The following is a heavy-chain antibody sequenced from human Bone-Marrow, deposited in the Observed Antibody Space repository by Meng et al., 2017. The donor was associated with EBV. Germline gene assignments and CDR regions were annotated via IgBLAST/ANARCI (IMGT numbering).Heavy chain of an antibody. CDR2: ISNSGTTI. D-gene: IGHD1-26*01. CDR1: GFIFSDSY. J-gene: IGHJ4*02. Sequence: VQLVQSGGDLVRLGGSLRLSCAASGFIFSDSYMSWIRQTPGKGLEWISYISNSGTTIKYADSVKGRFTISRDNAKNSLYLQMNSLRADDTAVYFCARGSGRWTFDYWGQGTLVTVSS. V-gene: IGHV3-11*01. CDR3: ARGSGRWTFDY.